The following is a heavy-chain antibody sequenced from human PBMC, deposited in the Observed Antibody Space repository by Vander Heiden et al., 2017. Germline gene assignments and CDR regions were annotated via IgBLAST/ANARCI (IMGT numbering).Heavy chain of an antibody. V-gene: IGHV4-39*01. CDR3: ATTDYGSWSSMFSWFDP. CDR2: IYYHTGKT. D-gene: IGHD3-10*01. Sequence: QFQLQESGPGLVKPSETLSLTCTVSGGPISGSSYSWGWIRQPPGKGLEWIGSIYYHTGKTYYNQSLKIRVSIFMDTSKNQFSLKLNSVTAADTAVYFCATTDYGSWSSMFSWFDPWGRGTLVTVSS. J-gene: IGHJ5*02. CDR1: GGPISGSSYS.